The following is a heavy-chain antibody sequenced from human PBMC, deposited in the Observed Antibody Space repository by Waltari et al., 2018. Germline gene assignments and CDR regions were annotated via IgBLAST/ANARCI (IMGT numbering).Heavy chain of an antibody. CDR1: GGSISSYY. Sequence: QVQLQESGPGLVKPSETLSLTCTVSGGSISSYYWSWIRQPPGKGLEWIGYIYYSGSTNHNPALKSRVTISVDTSKNQFSLKLSSVTAADTAVYYCARVMNVVVPAARAWFDPWGQGTLVTVSS. J-gene: IGHJ5*02. CDR3: ARVMNVVVPAARAWFDP. D-gene: IGHD2-2*01. CDR2: IYYSGST. V-gene: IGHV4-59*01.